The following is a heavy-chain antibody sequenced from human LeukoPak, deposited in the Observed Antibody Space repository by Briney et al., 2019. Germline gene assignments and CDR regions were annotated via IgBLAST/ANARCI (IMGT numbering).Heavy chain of an antibody. J-gene: IGHJ4*02. D-gene: IGHD1-26*01. Sequence: GGSLRLSCAASGFTFSSYEMNWVRQAPGKGLEWVSYISSSGSTIYYADSVKGRFTISRDNAKNSLYMQMNSLRAEDTAVYYCASLVGATLGNFDYWGQGTLVTVSS. CDR2: ISSSGSTI. CDR1: GFTFSSYE. V-gene: IGHV3-48*03. CDR3: ASLVGATLGNFDY.